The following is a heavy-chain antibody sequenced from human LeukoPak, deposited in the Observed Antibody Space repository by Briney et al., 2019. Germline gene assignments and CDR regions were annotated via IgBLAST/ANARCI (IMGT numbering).Heavy chain of an antibody. CDR2: IYYSGST. J-gene: IGHJ4*02. D-gene: IGHD3-22*01. Sequence: SETLSLTCTVSGGSISSSRYYLGWIRPPPGKGLEWIGSIYYSGSTYYNPSLKSRVTISVDTSKNQFSLKLRSVTAADTAVYYCARRRYYDSSGCFDYWGQGTLVTVSS. CDR3: ARRRYYDSSGCFDY. V-gene: IGHV4-39*01. CDR1: GGSISSSRYY.